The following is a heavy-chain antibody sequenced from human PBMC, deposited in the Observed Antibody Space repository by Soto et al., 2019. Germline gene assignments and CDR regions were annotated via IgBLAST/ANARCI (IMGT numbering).Heavy chain of an antibody. Sequence: GXPRLSCVSSGFXFSSYTLSWVRHAPGKGLEWVSGVSGNGGNTYYADSVKGRFSISRDNSKNTLYLQLNSLRAEDTDIYYCAKDRMGARGWFDPWGQGTPVTVSS. CDR1: GFXFSSYT. CDR2: VSGNGGNT. V-gene: IGHV3-23*01. D-gene: IGHD1-26*01. CDR3: AKDRMGARGWFDP. J-gene: IGHJ5*02.